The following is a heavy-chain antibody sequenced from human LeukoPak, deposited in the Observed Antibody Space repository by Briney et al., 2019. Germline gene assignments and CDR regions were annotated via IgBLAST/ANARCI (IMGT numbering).Heavy chain of an antibody. D-gene: IGHD4-17*01. CDR3: ARLRDYGSSYFDY. Sequence: PSETLSLTCTVSGGSISSSAYYWGWIRQPPGKGLEWIGNIYYSGTTYYNPSLKSRVTISVDSCTSQFSLKLSSVTAADTAVYYCARLRDYGSSYFDYWGQGTLVTVSS. J-gene: IGHJ4*02. CDR2: IYYSGTT. V-gene: IGHV4-39*01. CDR1: GGSISSSAYY.